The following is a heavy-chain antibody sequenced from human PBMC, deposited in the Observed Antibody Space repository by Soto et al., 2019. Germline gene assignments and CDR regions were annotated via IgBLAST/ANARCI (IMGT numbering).Heavy chain of an antibody. D-gene: IGHD2-8*02. CDR3: ARDKITGLFDY. V-gene: IGHV4-59*12. J-gene: IGHJ4*02. Sequence: SETQSLTCTVSGGSISNYYGSWVRQPPGKGLEWVGYIYDSGSTNYNPSLKSRVTISVDTSKNQFSLKLTSVTAADTAVYYCARDKITGLFDYWGQGTLVTVSS. CDR1: GGSISNYY. CDR2: IYDSGST.